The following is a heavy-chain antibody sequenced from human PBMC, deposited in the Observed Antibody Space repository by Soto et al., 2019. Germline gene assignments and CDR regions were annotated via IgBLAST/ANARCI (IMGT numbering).Heavy chain of an antibody. CDR3: ARSFMAVAGEFDY. D-gene: IGHD6-19*01. V-gene: IGHV3-30-3*01. Sequence: GGSLRLSCAASGFTFSSYAMHWVRQAPGKGLEWVAVISYDGSNKYYADSVKGRFTISRDNSKNTLYLQMNSLRAEDTAVYYCARSFMAVAGEFDYWGQGTLVTVSS. J-gene: IGHJ4*02. CDR1: GFTFSSYA. CDR2: ISYDGSNK.